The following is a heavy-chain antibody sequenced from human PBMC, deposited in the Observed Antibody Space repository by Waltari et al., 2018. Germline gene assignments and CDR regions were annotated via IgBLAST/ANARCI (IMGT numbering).Heavy chain of an antibody. D-gene: IGHD3-22*01. V-gene: IGHV4-61*02. CDR2: IYTSGST. CDR1: GGSISSGSYY. CDR3: ARGRYYYDSSGYSDYFDY. Sequence: QVQLQESGPGLVKPSQTLSLTCTVSGGSISSGSYYWSWIRQPAGKGLEWIGRIYTSGSTNYNPSLKSRVTISVDTSKNQFSLKLSSVTAADTAVYYCARGRYYYDSSGYSDYFDYWGQGTLVTVSS. J-gene: IGHJ4*02.